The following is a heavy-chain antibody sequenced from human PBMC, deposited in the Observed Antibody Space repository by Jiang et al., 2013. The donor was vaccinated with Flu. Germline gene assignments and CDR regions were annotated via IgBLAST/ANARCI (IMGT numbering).Heavy chain of an antibody. V-gene: IGHV3-30*04. Sequence: VQLLESGGGVVQPGRSLRLSCAASGFTFSSYAMHWVRQTPGKGLEWVAMISSDGSNTNYAASVKGRFLISRDNSRRTLNLMMSNLRPEDTALFYCARESLAYRNIFYTFHYWGQGTPVTVSS. D-gene: IGHD2-21*01. J-gene: IGHJ4*02. CDR2: ISSDGSNT. CDR3: ARESLAYRNIFYTFHY. CDR1: GFTFSSYA.